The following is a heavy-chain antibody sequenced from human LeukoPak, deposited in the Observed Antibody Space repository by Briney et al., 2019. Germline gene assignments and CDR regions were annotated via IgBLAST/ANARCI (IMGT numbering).Heavy chain of an antibody. CDR1: GFTVSSNY. D-gene: IGHD3-22*01. V-gene: IGHV3-53*01. CDR2: IYSGGST. Sequence: GGSLRLSCAASGFTVSSNYTSWVRQAPGKGLEWVSVIYSGGSTYYADSVKGRFTISRDNSKNTLYLQMNSLRAEDTAVYYCARERSGYNDYWGQGTLVTVSS. J-gene: IGHJ4*02. CDR3: ARERSGYNDY.